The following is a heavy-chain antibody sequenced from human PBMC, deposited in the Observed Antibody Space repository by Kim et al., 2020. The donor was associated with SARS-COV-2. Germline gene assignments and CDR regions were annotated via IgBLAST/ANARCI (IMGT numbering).Heavy chain of an antibody. CDR3: ARSYVSLHFNYGMYD. Sequence: SETLSLTCTVSGGSISSYYWSWIRQPPGKGLEWIGYIYYSGSTNYNPSFKSPVPISVDTSKNQFALNLSPVTAADTAWSVCARSYVSLHFNYGMYDSSQG. V-gene: IGHV4-59*01. CDR2: IYYSGST. J-gene: IGHJ6*01. D-gene: IGHD3-10*01. CDR1: GGSISSYY.